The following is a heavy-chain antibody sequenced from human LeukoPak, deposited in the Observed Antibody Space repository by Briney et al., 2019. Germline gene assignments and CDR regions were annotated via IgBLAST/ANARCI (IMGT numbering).Heavy chain of an antibody. CDR3: AKEAVVGATTYYYLDY. CDR2: ISYDGSNK. CDR1: GFTFSSYG. V-gene: IGHV3-30*18. Sequence: GGSLRLSCAASGFTFSSYGMHWVRQAPGKGLEWVAVISYDGSNKYYADSVKGRFTISRDNSKNTLYLQMNSLRAEDTAVYYCAKEAVVGATTYYYLDYWGQGTLVTVSS. J-gene: IGHJ4*02. D-gene: IGHD1-26*01.